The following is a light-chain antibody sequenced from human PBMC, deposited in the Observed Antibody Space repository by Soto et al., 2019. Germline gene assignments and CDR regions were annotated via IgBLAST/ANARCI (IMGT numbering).Light chain of an antibody. Sequence: EIVLTHSPATLSLSPWERATLSCSASQSVSSNLAWYQQKPGQAPRLLIYDASTRATGIPARFSGSGSGTEFTLTIRSLQSEDSAVYYCQQYNNWWKFGQGTKVDIK. CDR1: QSVSSN. CDR2: DAS. CDR3: QQYNNWWK. J-gene: IGKJ1*01. V-gene: IGKV3-15*01.